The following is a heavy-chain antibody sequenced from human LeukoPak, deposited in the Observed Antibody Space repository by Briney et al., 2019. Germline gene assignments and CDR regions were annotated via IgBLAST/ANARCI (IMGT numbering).Heavy chain of an antibody. Sequence: ASVKVSCTASGYTFTAYYIHWVRQAPGQGLEYMGWINPNSGGTNSAQNFHGRVTMTRDTSISTAYMELYSLTSDDTAFYYCATLRPTAFDIWGQGTMITVSS. D-gene: IGHD3-16*01. CDR2: INPNSGGT. CDR3: ATLRPTAFDI. V-gene: IGHV1-2*02. CDR1: GYTFTAYY. J-gene: IGHJ3*02.